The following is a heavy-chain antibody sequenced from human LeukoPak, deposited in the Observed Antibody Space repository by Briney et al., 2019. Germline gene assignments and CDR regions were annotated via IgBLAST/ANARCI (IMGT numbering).Heavy chain of an antibody. CDR1: GFTVSSNY. J-gene: IGHJ4*02. D-gene: IGHD4-23*01. CDR3: ARELRWYQAFDY. Sequence: PGGSLRLSCAASGFTVSSNYMSWIRQAPGKGLEWVSYISSSGSTIYYADSVKGRFTISRDNAKNSLYLQMNSLRAEDTAVYYCARELRWYQAFDYWGQGTLVTVSS. V-gene: IGHV3-11*01. CDR2: ISSSGSTI.